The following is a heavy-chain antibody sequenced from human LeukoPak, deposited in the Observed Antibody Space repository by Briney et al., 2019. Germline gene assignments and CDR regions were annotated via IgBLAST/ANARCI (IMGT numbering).Heavy chain of an antibody. CDR2: VTPNGGFA. CDR1: GFLFSDCT. V-gene: IGHV3-23*01. J-gene: IGHJ4*02. CDR3: AKPHASGIYLPYDN. Sequence: PGGSLRFSCAASGFLFSDCTMSWLRQAPGVGRQWVSAVTPNGGFATYAESVKGRFIISRDNSRNTLYLQMNSLRAEDTAVYYCAKPHASGIYLPYDNWGQGTPVTVSS. D-gene: IGHD3-10*01.